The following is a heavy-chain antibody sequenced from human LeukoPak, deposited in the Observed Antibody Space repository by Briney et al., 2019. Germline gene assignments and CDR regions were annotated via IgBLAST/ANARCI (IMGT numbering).Heavy chain of an antibody. D-gene: IGHD3-22*01. V-gene: IGHV4-31*03. CDR1: GGSISSGGYY. Sequence: PSETLSLTCTVSGGSISSGGYYWSWIRQHPGKGLEWIGYIYYSGSTYYNPSLKSRVTISVDRSKNQFSLKLSSVTAADTAVYYCARSTYDSSGYQGSSFDYWAREPWSPSPQ. J-gene: IGHJ4*02. CDR2: IYYSGST. CDR3: ARSTYDSSGYQGSSFDY.